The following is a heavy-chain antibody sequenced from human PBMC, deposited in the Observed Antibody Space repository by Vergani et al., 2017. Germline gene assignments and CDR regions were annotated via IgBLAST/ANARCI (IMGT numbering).Heavy chain of an antibody. D-gene: IGHD6-13*01. CDR2: INPNSGGT. J-gene: IGHJ4*02. V-gene: IGHV1-2*02. Sequence: QVQLVQSGAEVKKPGASVKVSCKASGYTFTGYYMNWVRQAPGQGLEWMGWINPNSGGTNYAQKFQGRVTMTRDTSISTAYMELSRLRSDDTAVYYCARVLKIAAAKEDFDYWGQGTLVTVSS. CDR1: GYTFTGYY. CDR3: ARVLKIAAAKEDFDY.